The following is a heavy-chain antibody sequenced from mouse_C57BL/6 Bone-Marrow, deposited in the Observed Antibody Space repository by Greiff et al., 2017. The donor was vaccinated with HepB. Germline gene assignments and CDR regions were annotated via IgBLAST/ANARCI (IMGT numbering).Heavy chain of an antibody. V-gene: IGHV5-9*01. Sequence: EVKLVESGGGLVKPGGSLKLSCAASGFTFSSYTMSWVRKTPEKRLEWVATISGGGGNTYYPDSVKGRFTISRDNAKNTLYLQMSSLRSEDTALYYCARRGAMDYWGQGTSVTVSS. CDR1: GFTFSSYT. CDR2: ISGGGGNT. CDR3: ARRGAMDY. J-gene: IGHJ4*01.